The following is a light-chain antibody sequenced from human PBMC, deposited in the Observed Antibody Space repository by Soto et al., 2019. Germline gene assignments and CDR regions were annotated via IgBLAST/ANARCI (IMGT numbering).Light chain of an antibody. CDR2: FDD. Sequence: QSVLTQPPSVSGAPRQRVSISCSGATSNIGNNAVNWYQQLPGKAPKLLIYFDDLMPSGVSDRFSGSKSGTSASLAISGLQSEDEADYYCAAWDDSLNVVLFGGGTQLPVL. CDR3: AAWDDSLNVVL. CDR1: TSNIGNNA. V-gene: IGLV1-36*01. J-gene: IGLJ2*01.